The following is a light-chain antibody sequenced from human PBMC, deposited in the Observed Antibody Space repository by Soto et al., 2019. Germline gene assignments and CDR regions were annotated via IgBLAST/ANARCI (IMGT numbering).Light chain of an antibody. V-gene: IGLV2-14*01. J-gene: IGLJ1*01. Sequence: LTQPASVSGSPGQSITISCTGTSSDVGGYNYVSWYQQHPGKAPKLMIYEVSNRPSGVSNRFSGSKSGNTASLTISGLQAEDEADYYCSSYTSSSTSSYVFGTGTKVTVL. CDR3: SSYTSSSTSSYV. CDR1: SSDVGGYNY. CDR2: EVS.